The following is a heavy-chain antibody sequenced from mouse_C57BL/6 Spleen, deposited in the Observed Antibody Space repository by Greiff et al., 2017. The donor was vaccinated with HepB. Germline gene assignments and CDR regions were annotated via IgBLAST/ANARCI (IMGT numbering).Heavy chain of an antibody. CDR2: IYPGDGDT. D-gene: IGHD1-1*02. V-gene: IGHV1-82*01. CDR1: GYAFSSSW. Sequence: QVQLKQSGPELVKPGASVKISCKASGYAFSSSWMNWVKQRPGKGLEWIRRIYPGDGDTNYNGKFKGKATLTADKSSSTAYMQLSSLTSEYSAVYICARWDYGPFAYWGQGTLVTVSA. J-gene: IGHJ3*01. CDR3: ARWDYGPFAY.